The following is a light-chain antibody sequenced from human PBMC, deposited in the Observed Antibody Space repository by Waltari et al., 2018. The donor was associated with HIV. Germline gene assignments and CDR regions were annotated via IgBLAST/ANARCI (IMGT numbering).Light chain of an antibody. CDR2: AAS. CDR3: QQSYSYPRT. J-gene: IGKJ3*01. V-gene: IGKV1-39*01. CDR1: QTIDNY. Sequence: DIQMTQSPSSLSASVGDRVTITCRASQTIDNYLNWYQQKPGKAPKVLIYAASSLKSGVPSRFSASGTGTVFTLTINTLQPEDVATYYCQQSYSYPRTFGPGTKVDVK.